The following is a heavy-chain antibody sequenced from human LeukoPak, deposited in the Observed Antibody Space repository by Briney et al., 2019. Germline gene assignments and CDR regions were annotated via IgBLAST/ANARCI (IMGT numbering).Heavy chain of an antibody. CDR3: ARASYYDYVWGSYRYTYWFDP. D-gene: IGHD3-16*02. J-gene: IGHJ5*02. CDR2: MNPNSGNT. V-gene: IGHV1-8*02. Sequence: ASVKVSCKASGYILSSYYMHWVRQATGQGLEWMGWMNPNSGNTGYAQKFQGRVTMTRNTSISTAYMELSSLRSEDTAVYYCARASYYDYVWGSYRYTYWFDPWGQGTLVTVSS. CDR1: GYILSSYY.